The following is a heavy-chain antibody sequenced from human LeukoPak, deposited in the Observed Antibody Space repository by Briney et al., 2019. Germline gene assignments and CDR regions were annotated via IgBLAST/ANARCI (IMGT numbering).Heavy chain of an antibody. D-gene: IGHD5-12*01. Sequence: GGSLRLSCAASGFTFDDYAMHWVRQAPGKGLEWVSGISWNSGSIGYADSVKGRFTISRDNAKNSLYLQMNSLRAEDTALYYCAKDLTPYSGYAGESWFDPWGQGTLVTVSS. CDR3: AKDLTPYSGYAGESWFDP. V-gene: IGHV3-9*01. CDR1: GFTFDDYA. CDR2: ISWNSGSI. J-gene: IGHJ5*02.